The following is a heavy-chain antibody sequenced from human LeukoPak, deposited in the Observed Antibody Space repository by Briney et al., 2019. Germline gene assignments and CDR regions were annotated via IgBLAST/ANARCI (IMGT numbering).Heavy chain of an antibody. Sequence: SETLSLTCTVSGGSISSYYWSWIRQPPGKGLEWIGYIYTSGGTNYNPSLKSRVTISVDTSKNQFSLKLSSVTAADTAVYYCASQNYYDSSGYYYFDYWGQGTLVTVSS. CDR2: IYTSGGT. D-gene: IGHD3-22*01. J-gene: IGHJ4*02. CDR3: ASQNYYDSSGYYYFDY. CDR1: GGSISSYY. V-gene: IGHV4-4*09.